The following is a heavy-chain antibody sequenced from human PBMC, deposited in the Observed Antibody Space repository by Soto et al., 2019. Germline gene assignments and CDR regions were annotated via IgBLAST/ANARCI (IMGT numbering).Heavy chain of an antibody. J-gene: IGHJ6*03. CDR2: INWNGGST. CDR3: ARGTLISSRGDYYYYYYMDV. V-gene: IGHV3-20*01. CDR1: GFTFDDYG. Sequence: GGSLRLSCAASGFTFDDYGMSWVRQAPGKGLEWVSGINWNGGSTGYADSVKGRFTISRDNAKNSLYLQMNSLRAEDTALYHCARGTLISSRGDYYYYYYMDVWGKGTTVTVSS. D-gene: IGHD2-2*01.